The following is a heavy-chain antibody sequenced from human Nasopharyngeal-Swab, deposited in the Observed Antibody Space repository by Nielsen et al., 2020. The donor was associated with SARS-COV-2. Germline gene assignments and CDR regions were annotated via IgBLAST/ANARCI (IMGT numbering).Heavy chain of an antibody. CDR3: ASAYRYSNYRWFDP. CDR2: IYYSGST. J-gene: IGHJ5*02. D-gene: IGHD4-11*01. Sequence: SETLSLTSTVSGGSISSYYWSWIRQPPGKGLEWNGYIYYSGSTNYNPSLKSRVTISVDTSKNQFSLKLSSVTAADTAVYYCASAYRYSNYRWFDPWGQGTLVTVSS. CDR1: GGSISSYY. V-gene: IGHV4-59*01.